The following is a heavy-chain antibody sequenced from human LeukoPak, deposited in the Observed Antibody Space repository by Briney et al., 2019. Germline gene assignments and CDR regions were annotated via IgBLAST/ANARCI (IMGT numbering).Heavy chain of an antibody. D-gene: IGHD3-3*01. CDR1: GGTFSSYA. V-gene: IGHV1-69*05. CDR3: ARDQSITIFGVVNGWFDP. CDR2: IIPIFGTA. Sequence: ASVKVSCKASGGTFSSYAISWVRQAPGQGLEWMGGIIPIFGTANYAQKFQGRVTITTDESTSTAYMELSSLRSEDTAVYYCARDQSITIFGVVNGWFDPWGQGTLVTVFS. J-gene: IGHJ5*02.